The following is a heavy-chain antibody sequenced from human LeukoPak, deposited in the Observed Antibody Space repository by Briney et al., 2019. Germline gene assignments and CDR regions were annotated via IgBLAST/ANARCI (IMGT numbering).Heavy chain of an antibody. J-gene: IGHJ6*02. V-gene: IGHV3-7*01. CDR1: GFTFSTYW. Sequence: GGSLRLSCSASGFTFSTYWMSWVRQAPGKGLEWVANMRRDGNEIYYLDSVRGRFTISRDNAKNSLYLQMNSLRAEDTAVYYCARDGAGYSGYYYYYGMDVWGQGTTVTVSS. CDR2: MRRDGNEI. CDR3: ARDGAGYSGYYYYYGMDV. D-gene: IGHD5-12*01.